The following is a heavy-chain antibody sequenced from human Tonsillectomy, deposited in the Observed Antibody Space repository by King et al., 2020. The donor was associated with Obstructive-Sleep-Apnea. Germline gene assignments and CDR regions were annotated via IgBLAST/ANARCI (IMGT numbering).Heavy chain of an antibody. J-gene: IGHJ4*02. CDR2: MNTDGRDT. D-gene: IGHD5-24*01. CDR3: VRDRDGYNF. V-gene: IGHV3-74*01. CDR1: GFTFSTYI. Sequence: VQLVESGGGLVQPGGSLRLSCAASGFTFSTYIMHLVRQAPGKGLVWGSRMNTDGRDTRYAASVKGRFTTSRDNAKNMLYLQMNSLRAEDTAVYYCVRDRDGYNFWGRGTLVTVSS.